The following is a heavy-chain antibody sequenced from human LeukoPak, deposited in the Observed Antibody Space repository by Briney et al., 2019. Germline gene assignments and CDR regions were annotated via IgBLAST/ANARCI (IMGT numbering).Heavy chain of an antibody. Sequence: PGGSLRLSCAASGFAFSSYSMNWVRQAPGKGLEWVSSISSSSSYIYYADSVKGRFTISRDNAKNSLYLQMNSLRAEDTAVYYCARDLRSYWASSGQDAFDIWGQGTMVTVSS. V-gene: IGHV3-21*01. CDR2: ISSSSSYI. CDR3: ARDLRSYWASSGQDAFDI. CDR1: GFAFSSYS. J-gene: IGHJ3*02. D-gene: IGHD3-22*01.